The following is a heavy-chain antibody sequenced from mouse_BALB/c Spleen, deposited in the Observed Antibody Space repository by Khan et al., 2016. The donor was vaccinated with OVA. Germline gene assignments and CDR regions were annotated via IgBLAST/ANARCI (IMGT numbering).Heavy chain of an antibody. D-gene: IGHD1-1*01. CDR3: ARTPGYYGSNYFDY. Sequence: EVELVESGGGLVKPGGSLQLSCAASGFTFSSYAMSWVRQPPEKRLEWVATISSGGTYTSYPDSVKGRFPISRDNAKHTLYLQMSSLRSEDTAMYYCARTPGYYGSNYFDYWGQGTTLTASS. J-gene: IGHJ2*01. CDR2: ISSGGTYT. V-gene: IGHV5-9-3*01. CDR1: GFTFSSYA.